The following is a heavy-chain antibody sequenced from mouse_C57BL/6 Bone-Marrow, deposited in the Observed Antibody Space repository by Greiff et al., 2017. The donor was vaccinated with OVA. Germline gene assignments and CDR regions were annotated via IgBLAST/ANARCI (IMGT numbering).Heavy chain of an antibody. J-gene: IGHJ4*01. D-gene: IGHD1-1*01. Sequence: QVQLQQPGTELVKPGASVKLSCKASGYTFTSYWMHWVKQRPGQGLEWMGNINPSNGGTNYNEKFKSKATLTVDKTSSTAYMQLSSLTSEDSAVYYCARYLYGSREDYWGQGTSVTVSS. CDR2: INPSNGGT. V-gene: IGHV1-53*01. CDR3: ARYLYGSREDY. CDR1: GYTFTSYW.